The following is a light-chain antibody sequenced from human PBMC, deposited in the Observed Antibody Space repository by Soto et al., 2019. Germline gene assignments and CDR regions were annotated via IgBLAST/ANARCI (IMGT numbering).Light chain of an antibody. Sequence: QSVLAQPPSASGSPGQSVTISCAGTSNDVGGYNFVSWYQQHPGKATKLMIFEVSKRPSGVPDRFSGSKSGNTASLTVSGLQAEDEADYYCSSYAGNNIFYVFGTGTKVTVL. J-gene: IGLJ1*01. V-gene: IGLV2-8*01. CDR1: SNDVGGYNF. CDR3: SSYAGNNIFYV. CDR2: EVS.